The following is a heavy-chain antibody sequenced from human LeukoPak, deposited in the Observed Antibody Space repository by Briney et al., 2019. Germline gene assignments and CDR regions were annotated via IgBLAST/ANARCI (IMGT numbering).Heavy chain of an antibody. CDR1: GYSLTNYW. V-gene: IGHV5-51*01. CDR3: ARNYRTTGTVGYYYYYRDV. Sequence: GEALKTSFKCSGYSLTNYWIGRVRQMPGKGLGWGGIIYPGDSDNRQRPSFQGQVTISADKSISTAYLQWGSLKASDTAMYYCARNYRTTGTVGYYYYYRDVWGKGTTVTVSS. J-gene: IGHJ6*03. D-gene: IGHD1-1*01. CDR2: IYPGDSDN.